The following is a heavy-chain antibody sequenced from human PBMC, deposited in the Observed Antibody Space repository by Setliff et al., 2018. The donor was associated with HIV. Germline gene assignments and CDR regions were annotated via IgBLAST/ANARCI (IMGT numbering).Heavy chain of an antibody. V-gene: IGHV4-34*01. Sequence: SETLSLTCAVYGGSFSDYYWGWIRQPPGKGLEWIGTVYYSGSTYYNPSLKSRVTISVDTSKYQFSLKLSSVTAADTAVYYCARRGMWSYETGGNPTATFDYWGQGVLVTVSS. CDR3: ARRGMWSYETGGNPTATFDY. D-gene: IGHD2-8*02. CDR1: GGSFSDYY. J-gene: IGHJ4*02. CDR2: VYYSGST.